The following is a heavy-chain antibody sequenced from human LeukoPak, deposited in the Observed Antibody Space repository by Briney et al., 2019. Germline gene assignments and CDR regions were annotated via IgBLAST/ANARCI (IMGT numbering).Heavy chain of an antibody. Sequence: PSQTLSLTCAVSGGSISSGGYSWSWIRQPPGKGLEWIGYIYHSGSTYYNPSLKSRVTISVDRSKNQFSLKLSSATAADTAVYYCARIEDSSHHFDYWGQGTLVTVSS. CDR3: ARIEDSSHHFDY. V-gene: IGHV4-30-2*01. J-gene: IGHJ4*02. CDR1: GGSISSGGYS. CDR2: IYHSGST. D-gene: IGHD3-22*01.